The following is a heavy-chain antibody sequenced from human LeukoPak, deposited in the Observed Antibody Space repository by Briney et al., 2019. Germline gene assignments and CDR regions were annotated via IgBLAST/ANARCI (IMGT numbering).Heavy chain of an antibody. CDR3: ARDWGSGSLIDY. V-gene: IGHV3-74*01. J-gene: IGHJ4*02. Sequence: PGGSLRLSCAASGFTFSSYWMHWVRHAPGKGLVWVSRINSDGSSTSYADSVKGRFTISRDNAKNTLYLQMNSLRAEDTAVYYCARDWGSGSLIDYWGQGTLVTVSS. D-gene: IGHD1-26*01. CDR2: INSDGSST. CDR1: GFTFSSYW.